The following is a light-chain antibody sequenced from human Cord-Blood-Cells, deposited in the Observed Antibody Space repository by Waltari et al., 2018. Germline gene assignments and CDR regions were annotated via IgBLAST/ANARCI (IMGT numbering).Light chain of an antibody. J-gene: IGLJ3*02. CDR1: SSHIGSNT. CDR2: SNN. V-gene: IGLV1-44*01. CDR3: AAWDDSLNGWV. Sequence: QSVLTQPPSASGTPGQRVTISCSGRSSHIGSNTVNWYQQLPGTAPKLLIYSNNQRPSGAPDRFSGSKSGTSASLAISGLQSENEADYYCAAWDDSLNGWVFGGGTKLTVL.